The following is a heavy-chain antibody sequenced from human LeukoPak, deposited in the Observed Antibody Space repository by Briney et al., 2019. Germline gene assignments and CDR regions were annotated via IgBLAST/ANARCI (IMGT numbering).Heavy chain of an antibody. CDR3: ARDRSPTTAGTLDS. V-gene: IGHV1-69*06. CDR1: GGSFGSDG. CDR2: IIVFFGTA. Sequence: GASVKASCKASGGSFGSDGVAWVRQAPGQGLEWMGRIIVFFGTAKYAQKFQGRVTITADTSTNTAYMELSHLRFEDTAVYFCARDRSPTTAGTLDSWGQGTLVTVSS. J-gene: IGHJ4*02. D-gene: IGHD5-12*01.